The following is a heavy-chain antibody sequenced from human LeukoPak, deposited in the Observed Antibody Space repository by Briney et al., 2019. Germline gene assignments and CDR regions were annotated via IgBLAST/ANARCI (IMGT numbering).Heavy chain of an antibody. J-gene: IGHJ4*02. D-gene: IGHD3-16*01. CDR2: IYYSGST. CDR3: ARWGITFGGVVL. CDR1: GGSIGTSY. Sequence: SETLSLTCTVSGGSIGTSYWAWIRQPPGKGLEWIGYIYYSGSTNYNPSLKSRVTISVDTSKNQFSLKLSSVTAADTAVYYCARWGITFGGVVLWGQGTLVTVSS. V-gene: IGHV4-59*01.